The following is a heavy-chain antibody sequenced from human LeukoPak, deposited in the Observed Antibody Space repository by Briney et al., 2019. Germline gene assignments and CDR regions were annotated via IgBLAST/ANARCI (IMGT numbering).Heavy chain of an antibody. V-gene: IGHV5-51*01. CDR2: IYPGDSDT. CDR1: GYSFTSYW. J-gene: IGHJ4*02. D-gene: IGHD2-2*01. Sequence: GESLKISCKGSGYSFTSYWIGWVRQMPGKGLEWMGIIYPGDSDTRYTPSFQGQVTMSADKSINTAYLQWSSLKASDTAIYYCARRQGCSSTSCPPDYWGQGTLVTVSP. CDR3: ARRQGCSSTSCPPDY.